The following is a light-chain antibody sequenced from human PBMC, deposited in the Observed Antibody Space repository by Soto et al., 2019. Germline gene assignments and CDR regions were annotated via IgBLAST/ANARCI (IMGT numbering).Light chain of an antibody. CDR3: QQYNKWPIT. CDR1: QSVGRS. Sequence: IELTQSPATLPVSPGETATLFCRASQSVGRSLAWYQQRPGQAPRLLIYDTSTRATGIAARFSGSGSGTEFSLTITSLQSEDSAVYYCQQYNKWPITFGQGTRLEIK. V-gene: IGKV3D-15*01. CDR2: DTS. J-gene: IGKJ5*01.